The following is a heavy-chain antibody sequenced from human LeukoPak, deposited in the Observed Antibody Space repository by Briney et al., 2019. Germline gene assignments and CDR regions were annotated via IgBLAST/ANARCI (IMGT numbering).Heavy chain of an antibody. CDR2: ISSSGSTI. V-gene: IGHV3-11*04. D-gene: IGHD3-10*01. CDR3: ARAPYTYGSGSYYTSSYYYYYMDV. CDR1: GFTFSDYY. Sequence: PGGSLRLSCAASGFTFSDYYMSWIRQAPGKGLEWVSYISSSGSTIYYADSVKGRFTISRDNAKNSLYLQMNSLRAEDTAVYYCARAPYTYGSGSYYTSSYYYYYMDVWGKGTTVTISS. J-gene: IGHJ6*03.